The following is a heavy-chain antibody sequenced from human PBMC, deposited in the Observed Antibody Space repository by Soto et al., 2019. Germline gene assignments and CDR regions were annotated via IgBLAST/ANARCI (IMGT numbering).Heavy chain of an antibody. CDR2: IIPIFTTT. J-gene: IGHJ3*02. V-gene: IGHV1-69*12. CDR1: GGTFSNHA. D-gene: IGHD6-13*01. CDR3: AREVAADGTFREDVVDI. Sequence: QVHLVQSGAEVKKPGSSVKVSCKASGGTFSNHAINWVRQAPGQGLEWMGRIIPIFTTTNYAQKFQGRVTITADESTITAYMELSSLKYDDTAIYYCAREVAADGTFREDVVDIWGQGTMVTVSS.